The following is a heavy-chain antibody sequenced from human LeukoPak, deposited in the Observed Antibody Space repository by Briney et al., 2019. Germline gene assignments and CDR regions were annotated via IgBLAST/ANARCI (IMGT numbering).Heavy chain of an antibody. Sequence: ASVKVSCKASGDTFSDYAMSWVRQAPGQGLEWMGWINTNTGNPTYAQGFTGRFVFSLDTSVSTAYLQISSLKAEDTAVYYCARDHVKLGSSFHPFDAFDVWGQGTLVTVSS. D-gene: IGHD2-2*01. CDR1: GDTFSDYA. CDR3: ARDHVKLGSSFHPFDAFDV. CDR2: INTNTGNP. V-gene: IGHV7-4-1*02. J-gene: IGHJ3*01.